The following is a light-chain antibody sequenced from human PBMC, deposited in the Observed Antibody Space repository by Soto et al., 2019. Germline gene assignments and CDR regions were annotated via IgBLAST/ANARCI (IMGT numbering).Light chain of an antibody. CDR2: DVS. Sequence: QSALTQPASVSGSPGQSITISCTGTSSDVGAYNYVSWYQQHPAKVPKLMIYDVSNRPSGVSDRFSGSKSGNTASPTISGLQAEDEADYYCYSYTSSSTYVFGTGTKLTVL. V-gene: IGLV2-14*01. CDR3: YSYTSSSTYV. CDR1: SSDVGAYNY. J-gene: IGLJ1*01.